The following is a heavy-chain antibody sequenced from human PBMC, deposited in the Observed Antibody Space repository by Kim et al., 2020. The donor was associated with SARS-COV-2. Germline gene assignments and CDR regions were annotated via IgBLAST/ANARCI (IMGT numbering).Heavy chain of an antibody. Sequence: GGSLRLSCAASGFTFDDYAMHWVRQAPGKGLEWVSLISGDGGSTYYADSVKGRFTISRDNSKNSLYLQMNSLRTEDTALYYCAKASYYEFWSGYRNYYGMDVWGQGTTVTVSS. CDR3: AKASYYEFWSGYRNYYGMDV. D-gene: IGHD3-3*01. CDR1: GFTFDDYA. J-gene: IGHJ6*02. V-gene: IGHV3-43*02. CDR2: ISGDGGST.